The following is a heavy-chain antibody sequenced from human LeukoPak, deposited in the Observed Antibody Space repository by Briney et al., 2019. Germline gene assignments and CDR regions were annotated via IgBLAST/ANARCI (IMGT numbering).Heavy chain of an antibody. V-gene: IGHV4-34*01. D-gene: IGHD3-10*01. CDR3: ARATVNYYGSGSYPLYYFDY. CDR1: GGSFSGYY. CDR2: INHSGST. Sequence: PSETLSLSCAVYGGSFSGYYWSWIRQPPGKGLEWIGEINHSGSTNYNPSLKSRVTISVDTSKNQFSLKLSSVTAADTAVYYCARATVNYYGSGSYPLYYFDYWGQGTLVTVSP. J-gene: IGHJ4*02.